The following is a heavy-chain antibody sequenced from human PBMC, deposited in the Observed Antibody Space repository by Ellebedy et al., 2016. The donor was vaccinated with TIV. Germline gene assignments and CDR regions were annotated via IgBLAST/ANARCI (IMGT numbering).Heavy chain of an antibody. CDR2: IFPGYSDT. J-gene: IGHJ4*02. CDR1: GYSFTIYW. CDR3: ARSLRSDY. Sequence: GESLKISCKGSGYSFTIYWIGWVRQMPGKGLGWMGIIFPGYSDTRYSPSFPGQVTISADVSITTAYLQRRSLKASDAAMYYCARSLRSDYWGQGTLVTVSS. V-gene: IGHV5-51*01.